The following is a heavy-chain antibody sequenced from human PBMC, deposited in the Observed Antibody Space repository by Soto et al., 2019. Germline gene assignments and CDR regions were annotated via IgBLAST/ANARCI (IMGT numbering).Heavy chain of an antibody. CDR3: ARDGCGGDCYSFVWFDP. D-gene: IGHD2-21*02. CDR2: ISYDGSNK. CDR1: GFTFSSYA. Sequence: PGGSLRLSCAASGFTFSSYAMHWVRQAPGKGLEWVAVISYDGSNKYYADSVKGRFTISRDNSKNTLYLQMNSLRAEDTAVYYCARDGCGGDCYSFVWFDPWGQGTLVTVSS. V-gene: IGHV3-30-3*01. J-gene: IGHJ5*02.